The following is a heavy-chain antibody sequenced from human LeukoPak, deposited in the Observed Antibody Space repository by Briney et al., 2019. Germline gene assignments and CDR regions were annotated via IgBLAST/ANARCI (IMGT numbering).Heavy chain of an antibody. CDR1: GYTFSGYG. J-gene: IGHJ4*02. CDR3: ARSQVGATIYFDY. CDR2: ISAYNGNT. D-gene: IGHD1-26*01. V-gene: IGHV1-18*01. Sequence: ASVKVSCKASGYTFSGYGISWVRQAPGQGLEWMGWISAYNGNTNYAQKLRGRVTMTTDTSTSTAYMELRSLRSDDTAVYYCARSQVGATIYFDYWGQGTLVTISS.